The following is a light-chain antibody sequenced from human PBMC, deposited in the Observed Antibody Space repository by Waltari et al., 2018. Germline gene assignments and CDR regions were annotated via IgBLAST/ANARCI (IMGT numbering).Light chain of an antibody. CDR2: GAS. J-gene: IGKJ1*01. CDR1: QSVNSSY. Sequence: EIVLTQSPGTLSLSPGERATLSCRASQSVNSSYLAWYQQKPGQAPKVLIHGASNRATGIPDRFSGNVSGTAFILTISRLEPEDFAVYYCQHYRSSPWTFGQGTKVEIK. V-gene: IGKV3-20*01. CDR3: QHYRSSPWT.